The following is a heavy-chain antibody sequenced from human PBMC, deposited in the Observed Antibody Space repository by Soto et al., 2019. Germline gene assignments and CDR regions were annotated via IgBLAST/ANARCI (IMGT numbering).Heavy chain of an antibody. CDR3: ARSGIAAAGISSFPTNYYGMDV. J-gene: IGHJ6*02. CDR2: INPNSGGT. Sequence: GASVKVSCKASGYTFTGYYMHWVRQAPGQGLEWIGWINPNSGGTNYAQKFQGWVTMTRDTSISTAYMELSRLRSDDTAVYYCARSGIAAAGISSFPTNYYGMDVWGQGTTVTVSS. V-gene: IGHV1-2*04. D-gene: IGHD6-13*01. CDR1: GYTFTGYY.